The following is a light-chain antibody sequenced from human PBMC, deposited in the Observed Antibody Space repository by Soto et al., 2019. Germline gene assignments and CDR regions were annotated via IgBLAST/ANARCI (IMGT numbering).Light chain of an antibody. Sequence: QSVLTQPASVSGSPGQSITISCTGTSSDVGSYKFVSWYQKHPGKAPKLMIFEVSKRPSGVSNRFSGSKSGNTASLTISGLQTDDEADYYCCSYVGSSKVFGGGTKLTVL. CDR2: EVS. V-gene: IGLV2-23*02. CDR3: CSYVGSSKV. CDR1: SSDVGSYKF. J-gene: IGLJ3*02.